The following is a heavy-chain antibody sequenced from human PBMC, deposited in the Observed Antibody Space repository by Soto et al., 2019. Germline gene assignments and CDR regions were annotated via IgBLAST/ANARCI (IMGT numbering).Heavy chain of an antibody. V-gene: IGHV1-18*01. J-gene: IGHJ6*02. CDR1: GYTFSRYG. Sequence: QGQLVQSGPEVKKPGASVKVSCKASGYTFSRYGISWVRQAPGQGLEWMVWVSAYNGDTKYAQKVQGRVTMTIDTSTYTAYMELRSLTSDDTAKYYCAKNGQPPYYYYGMDVWGQGTTVTVSS. D-gene: IGHD2-8*01. CDR2: VSAYNGDT. CDR3: AKNGQPPYYYYGMDV.